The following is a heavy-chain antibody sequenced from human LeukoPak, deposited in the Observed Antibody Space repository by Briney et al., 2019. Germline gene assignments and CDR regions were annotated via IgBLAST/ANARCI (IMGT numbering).Heavy chain of an antibody. V-gene: IGHV4-34*01. Sequence: SETLSLTCAVYGGSFSGYYWSWIRQPPGKGLEWIGEINHSGSTNYNPSLKSRVTISVDTSKNQFSLKLSSVTAADTAVYYCARGGRRWLLAIFDYWGQGTLVTVSS. CDR3: ARGGRRWLLAIFDY. CDR2: INHSGST. CDR1: GGSFSGYY. D-gene: IGHD4-23*01. J-gene: IGHJ4*02.